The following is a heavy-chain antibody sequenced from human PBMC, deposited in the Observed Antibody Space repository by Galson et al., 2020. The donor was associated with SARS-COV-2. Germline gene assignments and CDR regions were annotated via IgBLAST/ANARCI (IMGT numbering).Heavy chain of an antibody. CDR1: GDSITSGHYY. CDR3: ARAWGEGQACGPTCYVIIGHRFDS. Sequence: ASETLSLTCSVSGDSITSGHYYWSWIRQSPGKGLEWIGYSFHSGATYYNPSLKGRVVISVDTSKNQFSLRLTSVTGADTALYYCARAWGEGQACGPTCYVIIGHRFDSYGRGTQVTVSS. CDR2: SFHSGAT. D-gene: IGHD2-21*01. J-gene: IGHJ5*01. V-gene: IGHV4-30-4*01.